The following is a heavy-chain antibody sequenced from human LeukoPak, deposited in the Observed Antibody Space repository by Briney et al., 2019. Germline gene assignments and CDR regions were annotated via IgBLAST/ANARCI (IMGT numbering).Heavy chain of an antibody. CDR2: IKSKTDGGTA. J-gene: IGHJ4*02. CDR3: SRLNSVAGIDF. CDR1: GFTFSSAW. D-gene: IGHD6-19*01. V-gene: IGHV3-15*01. Sequence: GGSLRLSGAASGFTFSSAWLSWVRQAPGKGLEWVGHIKSKTDGGTADYAAPVKGRFTISRDDSRNTLYLQINSLRTEDTAVYYCSRLNSVAGIDFWGQGTLVTVSS.